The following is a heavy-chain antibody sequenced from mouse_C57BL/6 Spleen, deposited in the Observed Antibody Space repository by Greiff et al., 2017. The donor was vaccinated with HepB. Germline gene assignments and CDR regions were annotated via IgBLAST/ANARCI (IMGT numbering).Heavy chain of an antibody. Sequence: EVHLVESGGGLVKPGGSLKLSCAASGFTFSDYGMHWVRQAPEKGLEWVAYISSGSSTIYYAETVKGRFTISRDNAKNTLFLQMTSLRSEDTAMYYCAAAAWFAYWGQGTLVTVSA. CDR2: ISSGSSTI. J-gene: IGHJ3*01. CDR3: AAAAWFAY. CDR1: GFTFSDYG. V-gene: IGHV5-17*01.